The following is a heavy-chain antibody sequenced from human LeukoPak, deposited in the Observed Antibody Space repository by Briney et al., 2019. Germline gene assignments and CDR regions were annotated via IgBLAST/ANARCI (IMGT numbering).Heavy chain of an antibody. CDR2: INPTGGST. CDR1: GYTFTSYG. CDR3: AGLAVAGQGPFDY. J-gene: IGHJ4*02. V-gene: IGHV1-8*02. Sequence: ASVKVSCKASGYTFTSYGISWVRQAPGQGLEWMGLINPTGGSTGYAQKFQGRVTMTRDTSISTAYMELSRLRSDDTAVYYCAGLAVAGQGPFDYWGQGTLVTVSS. D-gene: IGHD6-19*01.